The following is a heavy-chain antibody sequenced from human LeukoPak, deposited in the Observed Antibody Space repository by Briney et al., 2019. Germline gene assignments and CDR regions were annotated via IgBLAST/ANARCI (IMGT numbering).Heavy chain of an antibody. V-gene: IGHV3-23*01. CDR1: GFTFSSYA. CDR2: ISGSGGST. CDR3: AKASLGYCSGGSCYAYGMDV. Sequence: GVLRLSCAASGFTFSSYAMSWVRQAPGKGLEWVSVISGSGGSTYYADSVKGRFTISRDNSKNALYLQMNSLRAEDTAVYYCAKASLGYCSGGSCYAYGMDVWGQGTTVTVSS. D-gene: IGHD2-15*01. J-gene: IGHJ6*02.